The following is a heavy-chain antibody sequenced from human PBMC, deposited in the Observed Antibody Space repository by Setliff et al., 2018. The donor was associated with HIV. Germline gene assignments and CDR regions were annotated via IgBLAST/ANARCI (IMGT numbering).Heavy chain of an antibody. CDR3: ARHFPSISLFFGDPGPFDR. CDR1: GGSFTSYY. CDR2: INHNGGT. J-gene: IGHJ4*02. Sequence: SETLSLTCAVYGGSFTSYYWTWTRQASGKDLEWIGEINHNGGTNYNPSLKSRVTISVDRSKNQFSLKLTSVTAADTAVYFCARHFPSISLFFGDPGPFDRWGQGALVTVSS. V-gene: IGHV4-34*01. D-gene: IGHD3-10*01.